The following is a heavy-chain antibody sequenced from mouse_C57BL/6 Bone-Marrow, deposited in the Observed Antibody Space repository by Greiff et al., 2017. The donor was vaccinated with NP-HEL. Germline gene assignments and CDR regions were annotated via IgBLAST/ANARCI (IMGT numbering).Heavy chain of an antibody. Sequence: VQLQQSGAELVRPGASVKLSCTASGFNIKDDYMHWVKQRPEQGLEWIGWIDPENGDTEYASKFQGKATITADTSSNTAYLQLSSLTSEDTAVYYCTRGLVGFADWGQGTLVTVSA. CDR3: TRGLVGFAD. CDR2: IDPENGDT. CDR1: GFNIKDDY. J-gene: IGHJ3*01. D-gene: IGHD3-3*01. V-gene: IGHV14-4*01.